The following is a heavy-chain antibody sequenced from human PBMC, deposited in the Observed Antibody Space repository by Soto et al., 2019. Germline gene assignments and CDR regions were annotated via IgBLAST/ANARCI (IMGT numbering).Heavy chain of an antibody. J-gene: IGHJ4*02. CDR2: ISTSGSTI. Sequence: QVQLVESGGGLVKPGGSLRLSCAASGFTFSGYYMSWIRQAPGEGLEWVSYISTSGSTIHYADSVKGRFTISRDNAKNSLYRQRNSLRAKDTAVYYCARDSGGRIRDVGFDYWGQGTLVTVSS. V-gene: IGHV3-11*01. CDR1: GFTFSGYY. CDR3: ARDSGGRIRDVGFDY. D-gene: IGHD3-10*01.